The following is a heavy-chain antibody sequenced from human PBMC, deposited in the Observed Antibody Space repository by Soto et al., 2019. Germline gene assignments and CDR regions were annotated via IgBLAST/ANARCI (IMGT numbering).Heavy chain of an antibody. J-gene: IGHJ4*02. D-gene: IGHD6-19*01. V-gene: IGHV4-4*02. Sequence: PSETLSLTCTVSGESITTSNWRSCVRQPPGGGLEWIGEIYHRGTTNYSPSLKSRATISLDKTKNQFSLKVKSVTAADTAMYYCTRGDAAVSGDLYWGQGILVTVSS. CDR3: TRGDAAVSGDLY. CDR1: GESITTSNW. CDR2: IYHRGTT.